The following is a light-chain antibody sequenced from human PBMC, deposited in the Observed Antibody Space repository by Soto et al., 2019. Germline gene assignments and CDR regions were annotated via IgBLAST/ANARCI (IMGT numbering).Light chain of an antibody. Sequence: QAVVAQPPSASGTPGQRVTMSCSGSRSNIGSNRVHWYRQLPGTAPKLLIYSNDLRPSGVPDRFSGSKSGTSASLAISGLQSEDEADYYCASWDDSLNGPVFGGGTKVTVL. CDR3: ASWDDSLNGPV. V-gene: IGLV1-44*01. CDR2: SND. CDR1: RSNIGSNR. J-gene: IGLJ3*02.